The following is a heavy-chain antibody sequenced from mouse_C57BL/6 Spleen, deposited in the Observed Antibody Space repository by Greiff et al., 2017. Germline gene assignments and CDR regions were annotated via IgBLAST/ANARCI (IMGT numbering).Heavy chain of an antibody. CDR1: GYTFTSYW. J-gene: IGHJ1*03. CDR3: ARSRNDGSSYGGYFDV. V-gene: IGHV1-53*01. Sequence: VQLQQSGTELVKPGASVKLSCKASGYTFTSYWMHWVKQRPGQGLEWIGNINPSNGGTNYNEKFKSKATLTVDKSSSTAYMQLSSLTSEDSAVYYCARSRNDGSSYGGYFDVWGTGTTVTVSS. D-gene: IGHD1-1*01. CDR2: INPSNGGT.